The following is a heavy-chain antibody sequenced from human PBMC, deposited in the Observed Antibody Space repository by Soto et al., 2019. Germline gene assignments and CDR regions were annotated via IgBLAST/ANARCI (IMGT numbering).Heavy chain of an antibody. D-gene: IGHD2-15*01. J-gene: IGHJ4*02. Sequence: SGPTLVNPTQTLTLTCSFSGFSLSTRGVGVGWIRQPPEKALEWLALIFWDDDKRYSPSLKSRLTITKDASKNQVVLTLTNMGPVDTATYFYSGTFRAPARCFAYCGPGPLVTVSS. CDR2: IFWDDDK. V-gene: IGHV2-5*02. CDR3: SGTFRAPARCFAY. CDR1: GFSLSTRGVG.